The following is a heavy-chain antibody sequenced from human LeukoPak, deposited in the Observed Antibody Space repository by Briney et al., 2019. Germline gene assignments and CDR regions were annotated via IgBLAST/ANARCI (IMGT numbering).Heavy chain of an antibody. CDR2: IYPGDSDT. V-gene: IGHV5-51*01. Sequence: GESLKISCKGSGYSFSSHWIAWVRQMPGKGLEWMGIIYPGDSDTRYKPSFQGQVTISADKSINTAYLQWSSLEASDTAMYYCARQGVGPTNPHYYYGLDVWGRGTTVTVSS. J-gene: IGHJ6*02. CDR3: ARQGVGPTNPHYYYGLDV. CDR1: GYSFSSHW. D-gene: IGHD1-26*01.